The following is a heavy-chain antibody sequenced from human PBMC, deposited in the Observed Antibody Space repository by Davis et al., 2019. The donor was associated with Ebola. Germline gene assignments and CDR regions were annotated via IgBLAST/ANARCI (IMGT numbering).Heavy chain of an antibody. D-gene: IGHD2-21*01. CDR3: ARIEGGGGYYYYYGMDV. V-gene: IGHV4-59*08. Sequence: PSETLSLTCTVSGGSISSYYWSWIRQPPGKGLEWIGYIYYSGSTNYNPSLKSRVTISVDTSKNQFSLKLSSVTAADTAVYYCARIEGGGGYYYYYGMDVWGQGTTVTVSS. J-gene: IGHJ6*02. CDR1: GGSISSYY. CDR2: IYYSGST.